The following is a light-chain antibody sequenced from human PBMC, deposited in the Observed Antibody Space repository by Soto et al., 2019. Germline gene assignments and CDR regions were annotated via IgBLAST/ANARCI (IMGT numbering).Light chain of an antibody. CDR1: QSVLYSSNNKNY. CDR3: QQYYSTPPT. CDR2: WAS. V-gene: IGKV4-1*01. J-gene: IGKJ1*01. Sequence: DIVMTQSPDSLAVSLGERATINCKSSQSVLYSSNNKNYLAWYQQKPGQPPKLLIYWASTRESGVSDRFSGSGSGTDFTLTINSLRAEDVAVYYCQQYYSTPPTFGQGTKVDIK.